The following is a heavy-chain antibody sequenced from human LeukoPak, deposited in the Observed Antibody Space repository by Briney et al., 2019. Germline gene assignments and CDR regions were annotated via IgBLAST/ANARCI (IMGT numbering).Heavy chain of an antibody. Sequence: ASVKVSLKSSGGTFSSYAISWVRQAPGQGLEWMGGIIPIFGTANYAQKFQGRVTITADESTSTAYMELSSLRSEDTAVYYCAREYSSSWYHWGQGTLVTVSS. V-gene: IGHV1-69*13. CDR2: IIPIFGTA. J-gene: IGHJ5*02. D-gene: IGHD6-13*01. CDR1: GGTFSSYA. CDR3: AREYSSSWYH.